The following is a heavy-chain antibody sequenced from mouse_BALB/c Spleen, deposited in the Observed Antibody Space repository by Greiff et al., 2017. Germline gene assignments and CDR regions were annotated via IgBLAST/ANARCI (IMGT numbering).Heavy chain of an antibody. J-gene: IGHJ3*01. CDR3: TTLRQLGLRGFAY. Sequence: LQQPGSELVRPGASVKLSCKASGYTFTSYWMHWVKQRHGQGLEWIGNIYPGSGSTNYDEKFKSKGTLTVDTSSSTAYMHLSSLTSEDSAVYDCTTLRQLGLRGFAYWGQGTLVTVSA. CDR1: GYTFTSYW. D-gene: IGHD3-2*01. CDR2: IYPGSGST. V-gene: IGHV1S22*01.